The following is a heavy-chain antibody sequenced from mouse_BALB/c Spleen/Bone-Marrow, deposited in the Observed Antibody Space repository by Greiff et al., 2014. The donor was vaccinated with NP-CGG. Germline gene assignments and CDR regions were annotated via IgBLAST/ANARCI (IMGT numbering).Heavy chain of an antibody. CDR1: GYSFTGYY. Sequence: EVQVVESGPDLVKPGASVKISCKASGYSFTGYYMHWVKQSHGKSLEWIGRVNPYNGGTSYNQKFKDKAILTVDKSSSTACMELRSLTSEDSAVYYCARPIYDGYSAAMDYWGQGTSVTVSS. J-gene: IGHJ4*01. CDR3: ARPIYDGYSAAMDY. CDR2: VNPYNGGT. D-gene: IGHD2-3*01. V-gene: IGHV1-26*01.